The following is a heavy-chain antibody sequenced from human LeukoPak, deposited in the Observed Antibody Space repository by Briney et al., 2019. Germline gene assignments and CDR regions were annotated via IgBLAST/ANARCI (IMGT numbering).Heavy chain of an antibody. CDR2: IFHSGSS. CDR1: GGSISSSSYSSSYY. J-gene: IGHJ4*02. V-gene: IGHV4-39*02. CDR3: ARDGTNGADY. Sequence: PSETLSLTCTVSGGSISSSSYSSSYYWGWIRQPPGKGLEWIGTIFHSGSSYYNPTLKSRVTISVDTSKNQFSLKLSSVTAADTAVYYCARDGTNGADYWGQGTLVTVSS. D-gene: IGHD2-8*01.